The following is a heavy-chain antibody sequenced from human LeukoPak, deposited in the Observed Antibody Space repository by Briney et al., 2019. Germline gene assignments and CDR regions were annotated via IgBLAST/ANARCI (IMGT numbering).Heavy chain of an antibody. CDR2: ISGSSDST. J-gene: IGHJ4*02. CDR3: AKTRPLDSSSWSHGDY. D-gene: IGHD6-13*01. CDR1: GFTFSSYA. V-gene: IGHV3-23*01. Sequence: GGSLRLSCAASGFTFSSYAMSWVRQAPGKGLEWVSAISGSSDSTYYGDSVKGRFTISRDNSKNTLYLQMNSLRAEDTAVYYCAKTRPLDSSSWSHGDYWGQGTLVTVSS.